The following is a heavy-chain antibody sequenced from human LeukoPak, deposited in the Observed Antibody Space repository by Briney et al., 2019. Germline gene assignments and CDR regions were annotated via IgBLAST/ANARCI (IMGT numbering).Heavy chain of an antibody. Sequence: SETLSLTCTASGGSISSSSYYWGWIRQPPGKGLEWIGSIYYSGSTYYNPSLKSRVTISVDTSKNQFSLELSSVTAADTAVYYCARDSIVVVPAAIEVENWFDPWGQGILVTVSS. CDR2: IYYSGST. J-gene: IGHJ5*02. D-gene: IGHD2-2*01. V-gene: IGHV4-39*07. CDR3: ARDSIVVVPAAIEVENWFDP. CDR1: GGSISSSSYY.